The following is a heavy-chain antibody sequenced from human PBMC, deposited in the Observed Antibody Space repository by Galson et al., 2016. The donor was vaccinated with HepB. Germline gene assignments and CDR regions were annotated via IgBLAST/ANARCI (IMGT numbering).Heavy chain of an antibody. Sequence: SLRLSCAASRFTFINSWMSWVRQAPGKGLEWVANIKQDGSEKYYVDSVKGRFTISRDNAKNSLFLQMNGLRAEDTAVYCCARALSSSGWTYWYFDLWGSGTLVTVSS. CDR1: RFTFINSW. J-gene: IGHJ2*01. CDR2: IKQDGSEK. V-gene: IGHV3-7*03. CDR3: ARALSSSGWTYWYFDL. D-gene: IGHD6-19*01.